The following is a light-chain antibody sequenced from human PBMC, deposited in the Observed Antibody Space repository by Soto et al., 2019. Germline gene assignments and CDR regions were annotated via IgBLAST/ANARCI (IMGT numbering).Light chain of an antibody. J-gene: IGKJ1*01. CDR3: QQYYNWPPGT. CDR2: HAS. Sequence: EIVLTQSPATLSVSPGERATLSCRASQSISSSLAWYQQQPGQAPRLLIYHASPRAAGIPARFSGSGSGTEFTLTISSLQSEDFAVYYCQQYYNWPPGTFGQGTKVEIK. CDR1: QSISSS. V-gene: IGKV3-15*01.